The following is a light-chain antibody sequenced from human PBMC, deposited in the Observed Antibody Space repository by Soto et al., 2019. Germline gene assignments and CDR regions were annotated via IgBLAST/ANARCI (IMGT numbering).Light chain of an antibody. Sequence: QSVLTQPASVSGSPGQSITISCTGTSSDVGGYNYVSWYQQHPGKAPKLMIYDVSNRPSGVSNRFSGSKSGNTASLTISGLQAVDEADYYCSSYTSSSTPYVSGTGTKVPVL. V-gene: IGLV2-14*01. CDR2: DVS. CDR1: SSDVGGYNY. J-gene: IGLJ1*01. CDR3: SSYTSSSTPYV.